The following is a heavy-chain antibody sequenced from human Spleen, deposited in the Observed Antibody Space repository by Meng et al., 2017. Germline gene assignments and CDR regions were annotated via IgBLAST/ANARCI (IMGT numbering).Heavy chain of an antibody. CDR1: GITFSTST. CDR3: AGGPNWRRWGEFDY. D-gene: IGHD3-16*01. V-gene: IGHV3-30-3*01. CDR2: ISDDGGIK. J-gene: IGHJ4*02. Sequence: QVQLVESGRGVVQPGTSLRLPCSASGITFSTSTMSWVRQSPGKGLVWVALISDDGGIKYYADSVRGRFTISRDNSKNTMYLQMSSLRPEDTAVYYCAGGPNWRRWGEFDYWGQGALVTVSS.